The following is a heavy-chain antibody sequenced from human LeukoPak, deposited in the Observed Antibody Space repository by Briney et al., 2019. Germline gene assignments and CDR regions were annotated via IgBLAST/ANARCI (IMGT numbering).Heavy chain of an antibody. CDR2: IYPGDSDT. Sequence: GESLKISCKGSGYSFTSYWIGWVRQMPGKGLEWMGIIYPGDSDTRYSPSFQGQVTISADKSISTAYLQWGSLKASDTAMYYCARHGSYYYDSSGYYYFDYWGHGTLVTVSS. CDR1: GYSFTSYW. V-gene: IGHV5-51*01. CDR3: ARHGSYYYDSSGYYYFDY. J-gene: IGHJ4*01. D-gene: IGHD3-22*01.